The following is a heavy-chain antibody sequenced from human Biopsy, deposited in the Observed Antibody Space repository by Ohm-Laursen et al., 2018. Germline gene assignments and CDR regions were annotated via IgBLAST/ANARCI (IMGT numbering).Heavy chain of an antibody. J-gene: IGHJ4*02. CDR1: SYTFTDYN. CDR2: INCKTGAT. D-gene: IGHD2-8*01. Sequence: VASVKVSCNASSYTFTDYNIHWMRQAPGQGLEWLGYINCKTGATNYAQKFQGTVTMTRDTSISTAYLALGSLRSADTAIYYCARDPLNGHKHFDYWGQGSLVTVSS. V-gene: IGHV1-2*02. CDR3: ARDPLNGHKHFDY.